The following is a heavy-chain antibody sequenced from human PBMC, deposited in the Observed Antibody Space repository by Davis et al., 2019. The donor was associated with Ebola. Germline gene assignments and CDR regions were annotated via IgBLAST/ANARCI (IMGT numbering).Heavy chain of an antibody. J-gene: IGHJ6*02. Sequence: ESLKISCAASGFTFSSYSMNWVRQPPGKGLEWIGEINHSGSTNYNPSLKSRVTISIDTSKNQFSLKLSSVTAADTAVFYCASGVVAANGYYYGMDVWGQGTTVTVSS. D-gene: IGHD2-15*01. V-gene: IGHV4-34*01. CDR3: ASGVVAANGYYYGMDV. CDR2: INHSGST. CDR1: GFTFSSYS.